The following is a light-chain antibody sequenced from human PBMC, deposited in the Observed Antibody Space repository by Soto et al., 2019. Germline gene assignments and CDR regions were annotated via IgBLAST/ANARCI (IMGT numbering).Light chain of an antibody. CDR3: AAWDDSLMVV. Sequence: QSVLTQPPSASGTPGQRVTISCSGSSSNIGSNTVNWYQQLPGTAPKLLIYSNNQRPSGVPDRFSGSKSGTSASLAISGLQSEDEGDYYCAAWDDSLMVVFGGGTQLTVL. V-gene: IGLV1-44*01. CDR1: SSNIGSNT. J-gene: IGLJ2*01. CDR2: SNN.